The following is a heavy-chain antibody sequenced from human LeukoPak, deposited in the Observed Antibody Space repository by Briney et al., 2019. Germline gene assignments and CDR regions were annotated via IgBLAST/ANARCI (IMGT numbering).Heavy chain of an antibody. CDR1: GFTSTSYS. Sequence: PRGSLRLSSAASGFTSTSYSVYWVYQAPGKGLEWVSSISSSSTYIYYADSVKGRFTISRDNAKSSLYLQMSSLRDEDTAVYYCASLLEGSSSCPFDDWGQGTLVTVSS. D-gene: IGHD6-13*01. CDR3: ASLLEGSSSCPFDD. V-gene: IGHV3-21*01. CDR2: ISSSSTYI. J-gene: IGHJ4*02.